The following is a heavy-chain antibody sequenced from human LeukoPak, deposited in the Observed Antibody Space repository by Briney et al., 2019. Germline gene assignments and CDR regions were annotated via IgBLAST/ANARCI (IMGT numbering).Heavy chain of an antibody. CDR3: ARVTDYGSVSYYLYYYYYYMDV. Sequence: GRSLRLSCGASGFTFTTYWMSWVRQAPGKGLEWVANIKQDGSEKYYVDSVKGRFTISTDNAKNSLYLQMNSLRAEDTGVYYCARVTDYGSVSYYLYYYYYYMDVWGKGTTVTISS. V-gene: IGHV3-7*01. CDR2: IKQDGSEK. J-gene: IGHJ6*03. CDR1: GFTFTTYW. D-gene: IGHD3-10*01.